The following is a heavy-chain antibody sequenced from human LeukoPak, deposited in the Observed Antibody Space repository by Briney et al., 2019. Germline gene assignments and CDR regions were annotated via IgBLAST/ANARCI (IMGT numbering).Heavy chain of an antibody. CDR2: ISYDGSDK. CDR3: AKDNNHCSGGSCYGAEY. D-gene: IGHD2-15*01. CDR1: GITFSSFG. V-gene: IGHV3-30*18. J-gene: IGHJ4*02. Sequence: GGSLRLSCAASGITFSSFGMHWVRQAPGKGLEWVAVISYDGSDKYYADSVKGRFTISRDNSKNTLYLQMNSLRAEDTAVYYCAKDNNHCSGGSCYGAEYWGQGTLVTVSS.